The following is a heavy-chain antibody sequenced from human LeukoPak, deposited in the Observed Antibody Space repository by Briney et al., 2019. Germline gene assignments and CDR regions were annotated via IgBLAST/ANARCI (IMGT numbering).Heavy chain of an antibody. CDR3: ARDLYYFESEGYYASDY. V-gene: IGHV3-7*01. CDR2: INQDGTEK. J-gene: IGHJ4*02. Sequence: PGGSLRLSCEASGFTFNTYWMSWVRQVPGQGLELVANINQDGTEKHYVDSVRGRFTISRDNAKNSLFLQMNSLRAEDTAVYFCARDLYYFESEGYYASDYWGQGTLVTVSS. D-gene: IGHD3-22*01. CDR1: GFTFNTYW.